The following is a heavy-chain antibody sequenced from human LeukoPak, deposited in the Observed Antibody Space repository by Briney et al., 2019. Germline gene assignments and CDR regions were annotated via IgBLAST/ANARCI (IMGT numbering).Heavy chain of an antibody. Sequence: GASVKVSCKASGYTFTDYHIHWVRQAPGQGLEWMGRINPYSGGTHYSQEFQGRVTMTRDTSISTAYMELSSPRSDDTALYYCANQQFASVRAFDYWGQGILVTVSS. D-gene: IGHD3-10*01. J-gene: IGHJ4*02. CDR1: GYTFTDYH. CDR2: INPYSGGT. CDR3: ANQQFASVRAFDY. V-gene: IGHV1-2*06.